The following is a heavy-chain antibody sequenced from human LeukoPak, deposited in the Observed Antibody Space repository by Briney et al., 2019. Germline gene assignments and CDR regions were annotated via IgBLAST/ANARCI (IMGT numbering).Heavy chain of an antibody. Sequence: GGSLRLSCAASGFTFSSYGMHWVRQAPGKGLEWVSAISSSGDTTYYADSVRGRFTISRDNSKNTLYVQMNSLRAEDTAVYYCAKVRNIVIVPAAVDCWGQGTLVTVSS. J-gene: IGHJ4*02. CDR1: GFTFSSYG. CDR2: ISSSGDTT. CDR3: AKVRNIVIVPAAVDC. D-gene: IGHD2-2*01. V-gene: IGHV3-23*01.